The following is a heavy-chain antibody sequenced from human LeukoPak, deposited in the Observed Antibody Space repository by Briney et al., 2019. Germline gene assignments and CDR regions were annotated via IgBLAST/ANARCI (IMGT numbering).Heavy chain of an antibody. D-gene: IGHD2-2*01. CDR3: ARGGKSIVVVPAAISDY. CDR1: GYSLTSYW. Sequence: GESLKISCKGSGYSLTSYWISWVRQMPGKGLEWMGRIDPSDSYTNYSPSFQGHVTISADKSISTAYLQWSSLKASDTAMYYCARGGKSIVVVPAAISDYWGQGTLVTASS. V-gene: IGHV5-10-1*01. J-gene: IGHJ4*02. CDR2: IDPSDSYT.